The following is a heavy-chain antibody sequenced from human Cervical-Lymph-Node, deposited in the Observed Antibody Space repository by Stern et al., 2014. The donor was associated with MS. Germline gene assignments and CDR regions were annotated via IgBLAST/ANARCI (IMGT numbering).Heavy chain of an antibody. D-gene: IGHD4-23*01. J-gene: IGHJ1*01. CDR3: AREGGNTAEYFQH. CDR2: IWFDGSNR. Sequence: LQLVESGAGVVKPGRSLRLSCAASGFTFSSSGMHWVRQAPGTGLEWLAIIWFDGSNRYNANSVKGRFTISTDNSKNNLLPPMNSLRAEDTAVYYCAREGGNTAEYFQHWGQGTLVTVSS. V-gene: IGHV3-33*01. CDR1: GFTFSSSG.